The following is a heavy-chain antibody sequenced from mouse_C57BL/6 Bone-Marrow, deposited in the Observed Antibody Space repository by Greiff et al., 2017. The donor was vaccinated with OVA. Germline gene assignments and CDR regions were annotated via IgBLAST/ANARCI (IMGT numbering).Heavy chain of an antibody. J-gene: IGHJ2*01. Sequence: EVKLVESGAELVRPGASVKLSCTASGFNIKDDYMHWVKQRPEQGLEWIGWIDPENGDTEYASKFQGKATITADTSSNTAYLQLSSLTSEDTAVYYCTPGGLLPFDYWGQGTTLTVSS. CDR2: IDPENGDT. V-gene: IGHV14-4*01. CDR3: TPGGLLPFDY. D-gene: IGHD2-3*01. CDR1: GFNIKDDY.